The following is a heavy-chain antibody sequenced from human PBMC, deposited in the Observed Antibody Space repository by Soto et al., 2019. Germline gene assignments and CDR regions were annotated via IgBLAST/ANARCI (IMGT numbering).Heavy chain of an antibody. D-gene: IGHD5-12*01. CDR3: AVDRGYHSGYGMDV. Sequence: ASVKVSCKASGYTFTGYYTHWVRQAPGQGLEWMGWINPNSGGTNYAQKFQGWVTMTRDTSISTAYMELSRLRSDDTAVYYCAVDRGYHSGYGMDVWGQGTTVTVSS. CDR2: INPNSGGT. CDR1: GYTFTGYY. J-gene: IGHJ6*02. V-gene: IGHV1-2*04.